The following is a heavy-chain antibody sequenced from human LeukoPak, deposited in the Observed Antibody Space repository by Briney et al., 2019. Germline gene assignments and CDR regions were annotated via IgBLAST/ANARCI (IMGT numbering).Heavy chain of an antibody. V-gene: IGHV4-34*01. CDR3: ARAPYCGGDCSRASDY. CDR1: GGSFSGYY. Sequence: SETLSLTCAVYGGSFSGYYWSWIRQPPGKGLEWSGEINHSGTTNYNASLKSRVTISADTSKNQFSLKLNSVTAADTAVYYCARAPYCGGDCSRASDYWGQGTLVTVSS. D-gene: IGHD2-21*02. CDR2: INHSGTT. J-gene: IGHJ4*02.